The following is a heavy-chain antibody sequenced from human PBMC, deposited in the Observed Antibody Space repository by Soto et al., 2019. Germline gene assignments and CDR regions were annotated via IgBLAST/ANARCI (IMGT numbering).Heavy chain of an antibody. CDR2: IYPGDSDT. CDR3: ARQGQQLVVGKSQPWNWFDP. D-gene: IGHD6-13*01. J-gene: IGHJ5*02. Sequence: PGESLKISCKGSGYSFTSYWIGWVRQMPGKGLEWMGIIYPGDSDTRYSPSFQGQVTISADKSISTAYLQWSSLKASDTAMYYCARQGQQLVVGKSQPWNWFDPWGQGTLVTVSS. V-gene: IGHV5-51*01. CDR1: GYSFTSYW.